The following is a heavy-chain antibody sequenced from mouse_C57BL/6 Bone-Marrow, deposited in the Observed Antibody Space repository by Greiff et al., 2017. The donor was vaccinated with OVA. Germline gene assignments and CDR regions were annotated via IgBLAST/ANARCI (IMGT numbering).Heavy chain of an antibody. CDR2: IYPGDGDT. V-gene: IGHV1-82*01. CDR1: GYAFSSSW. D-gene: IGHD2-1*01. CDR3: ARGRNYLY. Sequence: VKLQESGPELVKPGASVKISCKASGYAFSSSWLNWVKQRPGKGLEWIGRIYPGDGDTNYNGKFKGKATLTADKSSSTAYMQLSSLTSEYSAVYFCARGRNYLYWVQGTTLSDSS. J-gene: IGHJ2*01.